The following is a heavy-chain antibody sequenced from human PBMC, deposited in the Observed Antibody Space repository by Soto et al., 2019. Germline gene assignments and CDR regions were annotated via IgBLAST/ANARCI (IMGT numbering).Heavy chain of an antibody. CDR1: AGSFTDYY. CDR2: INHSGST. Sequence: PSETLSLTCAVYAGSFTDYYWNWIRQPPGKGLEWIGEINHSGSTNYNPSLKSRVTISVDKSKNQFSLKVSSVTAADTSVYYCARRPYSSSSGYYYAVDVWGQGTTVTVSS. J-gene: IGHJ6*02. V-gene: IGHV4-34*01. D-gene: IGHD6-6*01. CDR3: ARRPYSSSSGYYYAVDV.